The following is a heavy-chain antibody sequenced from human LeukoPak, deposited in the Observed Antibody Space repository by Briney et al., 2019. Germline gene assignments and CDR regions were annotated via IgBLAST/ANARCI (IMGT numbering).Heavy chain of an antibody. Sequence: ASVKVSCKASGFTFTSYAMHWVRQAPGQRLEWMGWINVGNGNTKYSQKFQGRVTITRDTSASTAYMELSSLRSEDTAVYYCARDLRYITPDAFDIWGQGTMVTVSS. CDR1: GFTFTSYA. J-gene: IGHJ3*02. CDR3: ARDLRYITPDAFDI. D-gene: IGHD3-16*02. CDR2: INVGNGNT. V-gene: IGHV1-3*01.